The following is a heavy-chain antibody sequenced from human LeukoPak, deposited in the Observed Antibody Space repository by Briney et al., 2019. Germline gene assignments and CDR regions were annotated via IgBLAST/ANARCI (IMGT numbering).Heavy chain of an antibody. D-gene: IGHD3-16*02. CDR1: GYTFTGYY. CDR2: MNPNSGNT. J-gene: IGHJ5*02. CDR3: ARSLALYQLSEWFDP. Sequence: GASVKVSCKASGYTFTGYYMHWVRQATGQGLEWMGWMNPNSGNTGYAQKFQGRVTITRNTFISTAYMELSSLRSEDTAVYYCARSLALYQLSEWFDPWGQGTLVTVSS. V-gene: IGHV1-8*03.